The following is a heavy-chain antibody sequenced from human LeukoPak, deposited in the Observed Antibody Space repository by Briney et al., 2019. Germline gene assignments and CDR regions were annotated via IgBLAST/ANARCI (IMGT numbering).Heavy chain of an antibody. J-gene: IGHJ4*02. CDR1: GFTFSSYA. CDR3: ARAPYYYDSSGLQYFDY. D-gene: IGHD3-22*01. CDR2: ISYDGSNK. V-gene: IGHV3-30*04. Sequence: GGSLRLSCAASGFTFSSYAMHWVRQAPGKGLEWVAVISYDGSNKYYADSVKGRFTISRDNSNNTLYLQMNSLRAEDTAVYYCARAPYYYDSSGLQYFDYWGQGTLVTVSS.